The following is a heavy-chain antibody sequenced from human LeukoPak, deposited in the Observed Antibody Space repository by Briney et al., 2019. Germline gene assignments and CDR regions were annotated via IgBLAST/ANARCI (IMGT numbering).Heavy chain of an antibody. CDR2: ISGSGGST. CDR3: AKDLNDDSSGYLDY. D-gene: IGHD3-22*01. J-gene: IGHJ4*02. Sequence: GGSLRLSCAASGFTFSSYAISWVRQAPGKGLEWVSAISGSGGSTYYADSVKGRFTISRDNSKKTLYLQMNSLRAEAAAVYYCAKDLNDDSSGYLDYWGQGTLVTVSS. CDR1: GFTFSSYA. V-gene: IGHV3-23*01.